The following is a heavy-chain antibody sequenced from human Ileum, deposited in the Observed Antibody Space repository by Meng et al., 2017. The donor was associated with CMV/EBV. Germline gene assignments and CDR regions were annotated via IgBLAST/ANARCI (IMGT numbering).Heavy chain of an antibody. CDR2: TWYGSKWYY. CDR1: DSVSISTAF. J-gene: IGHJ4*02. V-gene: IGHV6-1*02. D-gene: IGHD3-10*01. CDR3: TYGWPLKY. Sequence: GLVSPLHTLQRHWAGDSVSISTAFWNWIRQSPSRGLEWLGRTWYGSKWYYEYAVSVKSRITIIPDTSQNQISLQLISVTPDDTAVYYCTYGWPLKYWGQGSLVTVSS.